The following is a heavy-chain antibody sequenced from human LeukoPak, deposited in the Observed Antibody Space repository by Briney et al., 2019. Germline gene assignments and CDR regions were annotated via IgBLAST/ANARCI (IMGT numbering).Heavy chain of an antibody. V-gene: IGHV3-23*01. J-gene: IGHJ5*02. CDR1: GFTFSSYA. CDR3: AKEEALRQVAATRWFDP. CDR2: ISGSGGST. D-gene: IGHD2-15*01. Sequence: PGGSLRLSCAASGFTFSSYAMSWVRQAPGKGLEWVSAISGSGGSTYYADSVKGRFTISRDNSKNTLYLQMNSLRAEDTAVYYCAKEEALRQVAATRWFDPWGQGTLVTVSS.